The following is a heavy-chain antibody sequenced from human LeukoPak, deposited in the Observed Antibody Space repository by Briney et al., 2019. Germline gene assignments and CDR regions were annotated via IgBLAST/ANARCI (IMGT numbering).Heavy chain of an antibody. CDR3: ARGPRGYYYYYYMDV. J-gene: IGHJ6*03. V-gene: IGHV1-18*01. Sequence: GASVKVSCKASGYTFTSYGISWVRQAPGQGLEWMGWISAYNGNTNYAQKLQGRVTMTTDTSTSTAYMELRSLRSDDTAVYYCARGPRGYYYYYYMDVWGKGTTVTISS. CDR1: GYTFTSYG. CDR2: ISAYNGNT.